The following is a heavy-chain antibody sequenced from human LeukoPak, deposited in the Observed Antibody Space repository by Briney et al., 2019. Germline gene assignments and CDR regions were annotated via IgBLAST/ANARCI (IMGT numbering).Heavy chain of an antibody. D-gene: IGHD3-22*01. J-gene: IGHJ6*02. CDR2: ISYDGGNK. V-gene: IGHV3-30-3*01. Sequence: GGSLRLSCAASGFTFSNYAMHWVRQAPGKGLEWVAVISYDGGNKYYADSVKGRFTISRDNSKNTLYLQMNSLRAEDTAVYYCARGDSSGYLYYYYYYGMDVWGQGTTVTVSS. CDR3: ARGDSSGYLYYYYYYGMDV. CDR1: GFTFSNYA.